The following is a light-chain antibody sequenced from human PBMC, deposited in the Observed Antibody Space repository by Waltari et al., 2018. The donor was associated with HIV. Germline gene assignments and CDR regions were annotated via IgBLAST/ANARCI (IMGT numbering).Light chain of an antibody. CDR2: KVS. CDR3: QQFNYFWT. CDR1: RNLRNW. Sequence: DIELTQSLSTSSASVRDRVTNTCRASRNLRNWLAWYQQKPGKASKLLIYKVSTLESGVPSRFSGSGSGTEFTLTISGLQPDDSATYYCQQFNYFWTFGQGTKVEIK. V-gene: IGKV1-5*03. J-gene: IGKJ1*01.